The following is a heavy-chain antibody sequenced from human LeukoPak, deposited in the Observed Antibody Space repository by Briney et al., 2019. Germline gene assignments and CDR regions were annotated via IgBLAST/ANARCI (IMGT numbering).Heavy chain of an antibody. CDR1: GFSFREYA. D-gene: IGHD6-13*01. Sequence: PGGSLRLSCTGSGFSFREYAMNWLRQAPGKGLEWVSLISISSSYTYNADSVRGRFTTSRDNAKSSLYLQMDGLRVEDTAVYYCAAGYSRAEYWGPGILVSVSS. V-gene: IGHV3-21*06. CDR2: ISISSSYT. CDR3: AAGYSRAEY. J-gene: IGHJ4*02.